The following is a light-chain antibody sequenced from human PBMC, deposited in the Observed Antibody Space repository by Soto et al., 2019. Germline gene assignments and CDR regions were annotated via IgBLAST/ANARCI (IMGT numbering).Light chain of an antibody. CDR3: QHYDAYSTWT. V-gene: IGKV1-5*03. CDR2: KAS. J-gene: IGKJ1*01. CDR1: QTIRGY. Sequence: DIQMTQSPSTLSASVGDRVTITCRASQTIRGYLAWYQQKPGKAPKLLIYKASTVENGVPSRFSGSGSGSEFTLTISSLQPDDFATYYGQHYDAYSTWTFGQGTKVDI.